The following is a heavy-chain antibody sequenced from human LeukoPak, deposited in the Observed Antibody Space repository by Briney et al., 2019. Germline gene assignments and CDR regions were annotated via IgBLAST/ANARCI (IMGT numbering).Heavy chain of an antibody. CDR2: IYYSGRT. CDR3: ARQKIEVFNWFDL. J-gene: IGHJ5*02. D-gene: IGHD3-22*01. Sequence: SETLSLTCTVSGVSISTSTYYWGWVRQPPGKGLEWIGNIYYSGRTYYSPSLMSRLTISVDTSKNQFSLKLTSVTAADTAVYYCARQKIEVFNWFDLWGQGTLVTVSS. V-gene: IGHV4-39*07. CDR1: GVSISTSTYY.